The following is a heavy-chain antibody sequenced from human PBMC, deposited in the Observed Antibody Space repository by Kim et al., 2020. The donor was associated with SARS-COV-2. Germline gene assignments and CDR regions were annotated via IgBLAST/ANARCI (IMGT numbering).Heavy chain of an antibody. J-gene: IGHJ4*02. CDR2: IRSKANSYAT. Sequence: GGSLRLSCAASGFTFSGSAMHWVRQASGKGLEWVGRIRSKANSYATAYAASVKGRFTISRDDSKNTAYLQMNSLKTEDTAVYYCTSDPTYDILTGGCGYWGQGTLVTVSS. D-gene: IGHD3-9*01. V-gene: IGHV3-73*01. CDR3: TSDPTYDILTGGCGY. CDR1: GFTFSGSA.